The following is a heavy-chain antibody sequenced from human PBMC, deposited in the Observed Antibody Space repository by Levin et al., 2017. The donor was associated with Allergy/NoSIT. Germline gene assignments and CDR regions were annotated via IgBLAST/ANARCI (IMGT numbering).Heavy chain of an antibody. CDR1: GGSISTGNYY. D-gene: IGHD2-2*01. Sequence: SQTLSLTCTVSGGSISTGNYYWSWIRQPPGRGLEWIGYIYYSGSSYYNPSLKSRVAISVDTSKNQFSLKLHSVTAADTAVYFCAREVVGYYFDFWGQGALVTVSS. V-gene: IGHV4-30-4*01. CDR3: AREVVGYYFDF. J-gene: IGHJ4*02. CDR2: IYYSGSS.